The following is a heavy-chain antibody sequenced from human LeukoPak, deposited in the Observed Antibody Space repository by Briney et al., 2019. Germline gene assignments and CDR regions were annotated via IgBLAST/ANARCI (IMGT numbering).Heavy chain of an antibody. V-gene: IGHV1-69*05. Sequence: GASVKVFCKASGDIFNSYSISWVRQAPGQGLEWMGGIIPIFGSANYAQKLQGRVTITTDQSTSTAYMELSSLSSEDTAVYYCARVGRSRVSLPNAYYYMDVWGKGTTVTVSS. CDR2: IIPIFGSA. CDR3: ARVGRSRVSLPNAYYYMDV. D-gene: IGHD1-26*01. J-gene: IGHJ6*03. CDR1: GDIFNSYS.